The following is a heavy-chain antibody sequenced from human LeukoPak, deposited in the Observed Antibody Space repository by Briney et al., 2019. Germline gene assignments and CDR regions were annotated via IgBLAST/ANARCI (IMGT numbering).Heavy chain of an antibody. Sequence: SETLSLTCTVSGGSISSYYWSWIRQPPGKGLEWIGYIYYSGSTNYNPSLKSRVTVSVDTSKNQFSLKLSSVTAADTAVYYCARAIAAAGTGDYWGQGTLVTVSS. CDR1: GGSISSYY. V-gene: IGHV4-59*08. CDR2: IYYSGST. D-gene: IGHD6-13*01. J-gene: IGHJ4*02. CDR3: ARAIAAAGTGDY.